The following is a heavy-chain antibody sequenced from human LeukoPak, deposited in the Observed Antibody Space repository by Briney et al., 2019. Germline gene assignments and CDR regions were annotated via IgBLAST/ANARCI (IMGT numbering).Heavy chain of an antibody. Sequence: GGSLRLSCAASGFTFSSYAMSWVRQAPGKGLEWVSAISGSGGSTYYADSVKGRFTISRDNPKNTLYLQMNSLRAEDTAVYYCAIPYGDYRGSGFDYWGQGTLVTVSS. V-gene: IGHV3-23*01. CDR2: ISGSGGST. CDR3: AIPYGDYRGSGFDY. J-gene: IGHJ4*02. D-gene: IGHD4-17*01. CDR1: GFTFSSYA.